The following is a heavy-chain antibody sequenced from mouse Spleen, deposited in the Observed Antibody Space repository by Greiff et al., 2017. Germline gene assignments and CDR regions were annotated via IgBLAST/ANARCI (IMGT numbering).Heavy chain of an antibody. CDR1: GYTFTSYW. V-gene: IGHV1-55*01. Sequence: VQLQQSGAELVKPGASVKMSCKASGYTFTSYWITWVKQRPGQGLEWIGDIYPGSGSTNYNEKFKSKATLTVDTSSSTAYMQLSSLTSEDSAVYYCARSSGTGGYFDYWGQGTTLTVSS. D-gene: IGHD4-1*01. CDR3: ARSSGTGGYFDY. J-gene: IGHJ2*01. CDR2: IYPGSGST.